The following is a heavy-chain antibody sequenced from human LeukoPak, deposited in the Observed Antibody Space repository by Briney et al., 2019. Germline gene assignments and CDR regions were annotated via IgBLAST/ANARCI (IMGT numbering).Heavy chain of an antibody. D-gene: IGHD2-15*01. CDR3: AKDGSIGAAEYYFDS. V-gene: IGHV3-30*18. J-gene: IGHJ4*02. CDR2: IANDGRDK. Sequence: QTGRSLRLSCAASGFTFSIYGMHWVRQAPGKGLEWVAVIANDGRDKKYVDSVKGRFTISRDNSKNTLFLQMDSLRAEDTAVYYCAKDGSIGAAEYYFDSWGQGTLVAVSS. CDR1: GFTFSIYG.